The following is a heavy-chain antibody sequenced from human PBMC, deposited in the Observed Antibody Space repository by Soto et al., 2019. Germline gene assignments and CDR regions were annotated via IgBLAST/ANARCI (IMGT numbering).Heavy chain of an antibody. CDR2: ISHDGSYK. D-gene: IGHD1-26*01. V-gene: IGHV3-30*18. CDR3: AKGLLAIVGTTLPRDAFNI. CDR1: GFSFTTYV. J-gene: IGHJ3*02. Sequence: GGSLRLSCAASGFSFTTYVMHWVRQAPGKGLEWVAVISHDGSYKYYGDAVKGRFTISRDTSKNAVYLEMNSLRPEETAVYYCAKGLLAIVGTTLPRDAFNIWGQGTMVTVSS.